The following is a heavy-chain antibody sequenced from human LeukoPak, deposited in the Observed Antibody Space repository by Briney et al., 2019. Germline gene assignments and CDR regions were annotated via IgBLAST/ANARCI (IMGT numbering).Heavy chain of an antibody. CDR2: IYYSGST. CDR3: AKDLTAYSSTWYSLTFDH. J-gene: IGHJ4*02. CDR1: GFTFSSYA. V-gene: IGHV4-31*02. D-gene: IGHD6-13*01. Sequence: LRLSCAASGFTFSSYAMSWVRQAPGKGLEWIGYIYYSGSTYYNPSLKSRVTISVDTSKNQFSLKLSSVTAADTAVYYCAKDLTAYSSTWYSLTFDHWGQGTLVTVSS.